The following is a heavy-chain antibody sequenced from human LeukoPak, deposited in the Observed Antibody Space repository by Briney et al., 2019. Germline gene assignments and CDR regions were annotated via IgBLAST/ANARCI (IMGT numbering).Heavy chain of an antibody. CDR2: LNPSGSST. V-gene: IGHV3-23*05. CDR3: ARGGKGPGTFDI. J-gene: IGHJ3*02. Sequence: GGSLRLSCAASGFTFRNYPMNWVRRAPGKGLEWVSVLNPSGSSTYYADSVEGRFTISRDNAKNTLYLQMTSLRGEDSAVYYCARGGKGPGTFDIWGQGTMVTYSS. CDR1: GFTFRNYP. D-gene: IGHD6-25*01.